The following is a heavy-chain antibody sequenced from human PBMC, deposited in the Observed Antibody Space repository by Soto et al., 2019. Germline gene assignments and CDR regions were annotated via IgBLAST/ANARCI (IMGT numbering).Heavy chain of an antibody. D-gene: IGHD3-22*01. CDR2: IWYDGSNK. CDR1: GFTFSSYG. Sequence: QVQLVESEGGVVQPGRSLRLSCAASGFTFSSYGMHWVRQAPGKGLEWVAVIWYDGSNKYYADSVKGRFTISRDNSKNTLYLQMNSLRAEDTAVYYCVREDSSGYFSDYWGQGTLVTVSS. CDR3: VREDSSGYFSDY. V-gene: IGHV3-33*01. J-gene: IGHJ4*02.